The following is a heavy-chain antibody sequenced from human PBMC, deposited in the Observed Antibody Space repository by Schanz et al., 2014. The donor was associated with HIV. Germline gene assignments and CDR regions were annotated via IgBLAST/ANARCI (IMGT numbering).Heavy chain of an antibody. Sequence: EVQLVESGGGLVQPGGSLRLSCAASGFTFSDYWMSWVRQAPGKGLEWVANINHDGSVKGYLASVKGRVTISRDNAKNSLFLQMNSLKDDDTAVYYCAREAYYFDFWNGQYYYYGLDVWGQGTAVTVSS. CDR3: AREAYYFDFWNGQYYYYGLDV. J-gene: IGHJ6*02. D-gene: IGHD3-3*01. CDR1: GFTFSDYW. CDR2: INHDGSVK. V-gene: IGHV3-7*01.